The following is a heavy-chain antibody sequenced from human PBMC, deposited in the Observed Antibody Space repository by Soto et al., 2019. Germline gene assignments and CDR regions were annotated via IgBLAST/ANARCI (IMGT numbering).Heavy chain of an antibody. D-gene: IGHD2-2*03. CDR1: GFSFDDYG. Sequence: EVQLVESGGGSVQPGRSLRLSCAASGFSFDDYGMHWVRQGPGKDLEWVSGISWNSGDIYYAESVKGRFTISRDNAKRSLYLQMNSLRTEDTALYYCAKDNDLDRDGPFDYWGQGIVVTVSS. V-gene: IGHV3-9*01. J-gene: IGHJ4*02. CDR3: AKDNDLDRDGPFDY. CDR2: ISWNSGDI.